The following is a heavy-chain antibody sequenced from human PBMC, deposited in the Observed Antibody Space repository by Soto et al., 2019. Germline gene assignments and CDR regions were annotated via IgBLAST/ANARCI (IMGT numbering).Heavy chain of an antibody. CDR3: AKVCRQTVSPRSYYYYGMDV. J-gene: IGHJ6*02. Sequence: PGGSLRLSCAASGFTFSSYGMHWVRQAPGKGLEWVAVISYDGSNKYYADSVKGRFTISRDNSKNTLYLQMNSLRAEDTAVYYCAKVCRQTVSPRSYYYYGMDVWGQGTTVTVSS. CDR1: GFTFSSYG. V-gene: IGHV3-30*18. CDR2: ISYDGSNK. D-gene: IGHD1-1*01.